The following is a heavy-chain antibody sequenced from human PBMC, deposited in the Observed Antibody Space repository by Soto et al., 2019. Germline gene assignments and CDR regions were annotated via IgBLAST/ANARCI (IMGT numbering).Heavy chain of an antibody. CDR3: ARGRSHEWELLVQYFDY. CDR1: GGSVSNSY. Sequence: SETLSLTCTVSGGSVSNSYWGWIRQPPGKGLEWVAYVYYSGSTNYNPSLGSRVTISVDKSKNQFSLKMTSVTGADTAVYYCARGRSHEWELLVQYFDYWGQGTLVTVS. D-gene: IGHD1-26*01. CDR2: VYYSGST. J-gene: IGHJ4*02. V-gene: IGHV4-59*02.